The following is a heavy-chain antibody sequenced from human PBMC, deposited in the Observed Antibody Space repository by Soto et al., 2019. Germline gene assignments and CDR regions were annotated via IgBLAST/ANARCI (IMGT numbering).Heavy chain of an antibody. Sequence: QVQLQESGPGLLKPSQTLSLTCTVSGGSISSGGYFCSWIRQHPVKGLEWIGYISYSGSTYYNPSLKTRVNISLDTSKNQFSMTLTSVNAADTAVSYCAGGSTTDYYGSGSYYSVADYWGHGTLVTVSS. D-gene: IGHD3-10*01. V-gene: IGHV4-31*03. J-gene: IGHJ4*01. CDR1: GGSISSGGYF. CDR3: AGGSTTDYYGSGSYYSVADY. CDR2: ISYSGST.